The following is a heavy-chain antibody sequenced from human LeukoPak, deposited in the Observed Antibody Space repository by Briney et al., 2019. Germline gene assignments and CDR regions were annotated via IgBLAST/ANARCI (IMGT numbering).Heavy chain of an antibody. CDR3: AKFAAVHLNTSFFDY. Sequence: GGSLRLSCAASGFTFSSYAMSWVRQTPGKGLEWVSTISSSGGSTYSADSVKGRFTISRDNSKNTLYLQMNSLRAEDTAVYYCAKFAAVHLNTSFFDYWGQGTLVTVSS. V-gene: IGHV3-23*01. D-gene: IGHD1-1*01. CDR1: GFTFSSYA. J-gene: IGHJ4*02. CDR2: ISSSGGST.